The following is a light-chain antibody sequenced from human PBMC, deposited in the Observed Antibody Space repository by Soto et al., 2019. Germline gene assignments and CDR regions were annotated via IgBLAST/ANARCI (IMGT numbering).Light chain of an antibody. J-gene: IGKJ1*01. CDR3: HKYGTSPQT. CDR1: QSVGNNF. V-gene: IGKV3-20*01. Sequence: EIVMTQSPANLSVSPGERATLSCRASQSVGNNFLAWYQQKPGQAPTLLIYDASSRASGLPDRFSGSGSETDFTLTVSRLELEDFAVYFCHKYGTSPQTFGQGTKVDIK. CDR2: DAS.